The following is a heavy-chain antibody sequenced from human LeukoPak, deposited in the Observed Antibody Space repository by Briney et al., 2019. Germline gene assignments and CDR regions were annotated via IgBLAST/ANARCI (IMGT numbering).Heavy chain of an antibody. J-gene: IGHJ4*02. CDR1: GGSISSSSYY. CDR2: IYYSGST. CDR3: ARDFRLRGSSAGSYFDY. V-gene: IGHV4-39*07. D-gene: IGHD1-26*01. Sequence: SETLSLTCTVSGGSISSSSYYWGWIRQPPGKGLEWIGSIYYSGSTYYNPSLKSRVTISVDTSKNRFSLKLSSVTAADTAVYYCARDFRLRGSSAGSYFDYWGQGTLVTVSS.